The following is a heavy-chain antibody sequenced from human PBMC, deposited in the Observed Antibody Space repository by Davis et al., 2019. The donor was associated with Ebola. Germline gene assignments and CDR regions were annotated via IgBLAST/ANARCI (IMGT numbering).Heavy chain of an antibody. J-gene: IGHJ6*02. V-gene: IGHV3-7*01. CDR3: AKGRYYYYGMDV. CDR1: GFTFSSYW. CDR2: IKQDGSEK. Sequence: GESLKISCAASGFTFSSYWMSWVRQAPGKGLEWVANIKQDGSEKYYADSVKGRFTISRDNSKNTLYLQMNSLRTEDTAVYYCAKGRYYYYGMDVWGQGTTVTVSS.